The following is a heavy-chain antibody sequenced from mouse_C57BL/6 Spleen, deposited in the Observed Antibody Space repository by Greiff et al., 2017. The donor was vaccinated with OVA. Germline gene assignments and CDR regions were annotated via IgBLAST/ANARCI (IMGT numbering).Heavy chain of an antibody. CDR2: INPSNGGT. D-gene: IGHD1-1*01. CDR1: GYTFTSYW. J-gene: IGHJ2*01. V-gene: IGHV1-53*01. CDR3: ARRGTTVPYYFDY. Sequence: QVHVKQPGTELVKPGASVKLSCKASGYTFTSYWMHWVKQRPGQGLEWIGNINPSNGGTNYNEKFKSKATLTVDKSSSTAYMQLRSLTSEDSAVYYCARRGTTVPYYFDYWGQGTTRTVSS.